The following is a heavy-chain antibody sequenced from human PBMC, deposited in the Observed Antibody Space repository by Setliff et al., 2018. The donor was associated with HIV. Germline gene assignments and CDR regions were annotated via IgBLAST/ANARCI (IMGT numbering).Heavy chain of an antibody. J-gene: IGHJ6*03. V-gene: IGHV4-4*07. Sequence: SETLSLTCSVSGGSLQGYYWSWIRQPAGKGLQWIGRIYYVGWSKYNPSLEDRVTMSVDTSKNQFSVRLSSVSAADTAVYYCARGSRQLTIFGVVFKTNYYFMDVWGKGTAVTVSS. CDR2: IYYVGWS. CDR1: GGSLQGYY. CDR3: ARGSRQLTIFGVVFKTNYYFMDV. D-gene: IGHD3-3*01.